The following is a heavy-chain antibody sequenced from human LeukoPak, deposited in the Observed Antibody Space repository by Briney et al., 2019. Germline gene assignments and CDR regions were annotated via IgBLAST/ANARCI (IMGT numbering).Heavy chain of an antibody. D-gene: IGHD2-15*01. CDR3: ARDYCSGDSCYLFDY. Sequence: SDTLSLTCAVSRYSISSCYYWVWIRPPPGKALVWSGNIYHSGRTYYNPSLKMRDTIPIDTSKHQFPLTPRSVSRAATAVYYCARDYCSGDSCYLFDYWGQGTLVTVSS. CDR2: IYHSGRT. J-gene: IGHJ4*02. V-gene: IGHV4-38-2*02. CDR1: RYSISSCYY.